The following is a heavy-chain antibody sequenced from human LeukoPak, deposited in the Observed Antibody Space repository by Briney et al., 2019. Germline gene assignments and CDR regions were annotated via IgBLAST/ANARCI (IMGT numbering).Heavy chain of an antibody. CDR2: ISSSSSSI. D-gene: IGHD1-20*01. J-gene: IGHJ4*02. CDR3: AKDRITVNPYYFDY. CDR1: GFTFSTFS. V-gene: IGHV3-21*04. Sequence: GGSLRLSCAASGFTFSTFSMNWVRQAPGKGLEWVSSISSSSSSIYYADSVKGRFTISRDNSKNTVYLQMNRLRVEDTALYYCAKDRITVNPYYFDYWGQGTPVTVSS.